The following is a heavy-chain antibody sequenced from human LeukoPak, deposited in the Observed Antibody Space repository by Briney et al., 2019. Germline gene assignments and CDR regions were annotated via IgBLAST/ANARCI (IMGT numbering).Heavy chain of an antibody. J-gene: IGHJ4*02. D-gene: IGHD3-16*02. CDR3: ARHWTYYDYVWGSYRPHYFDY. V-gene: IGHV4-39*01. CDR2: IYYNGKT. Sequence: PSETLSLTCTVAGDSISSSSCYWGWIRQSPGEGLEWIGSIYYNGKTYSNPSLKSRVSISVDTSKNHFSLKLSSVTAADTAVYYCARHWTYYDYVWGSYRPHYFDYWGQGTLVTVSS. CDR1: GDSISSSSCY.